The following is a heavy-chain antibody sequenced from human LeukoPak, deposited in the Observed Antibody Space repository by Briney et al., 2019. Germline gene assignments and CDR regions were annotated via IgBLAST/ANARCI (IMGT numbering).Heavy chain of an antibody. CDR3: ARGGKQWLVRYYYGVDV. D-gene: IGHD6-19*01. Sequence: ASLKVSCKASGYTFTDNYIHWLRQAPGQGLEWMGWLNPDSAGTSYARKFQGRVSMTRDPSISTAYMELSGLTSDDTAIYYCARGGKQWLVRYYYGVDVWGQGTTVIVSS. CDR2: LNPDSAGT. V-gene: IGHV1-2*02. CDR1: GYTFTDNY. J-gene: IGHJ6*02.